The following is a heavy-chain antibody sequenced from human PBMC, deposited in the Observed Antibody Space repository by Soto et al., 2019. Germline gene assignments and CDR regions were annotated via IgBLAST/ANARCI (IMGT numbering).Heavy chain of an antibody. Sequence: SETLSLTCAVDGGSFSGYYWSWIRQPPGKGLEWIGEINHSGSTNYNPSLKSRVTISVDTSKNQFSLKLTSVTAADTAVYYCARTTWGFHYYDRKQYDMDVWGQGTTVTVSS. CDR2: INHSGST. D-gene: IGHD3-22*01. V-gene: IGHV4-34*01. J-gene: IGHJ6*02. CDR3: ARTTWGFHYYDRKQYDMDV. CDR1: GGSFSGYY.